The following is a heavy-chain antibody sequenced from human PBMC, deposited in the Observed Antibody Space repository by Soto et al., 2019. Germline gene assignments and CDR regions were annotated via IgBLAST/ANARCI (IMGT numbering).Heavy chain of an antibody. CDR1: GYSFTSYW. V-gene: IGHV5-51*01. J-gene: IGHJ6*02. D-gene: IGHD3-10*01. CDR3: ERGQRGYYYYYRMDA. Sequence: GESLKISCKGSGYSFTSYWIGWVRQMPGKGLEWMGIIYPGDSDTRYSPSFQGQVTISADKSISTAYLQWSSLKASDTAMYYCERGQRGYYYYYRMDAWGQGTTVPVYS. CDR2: IYPGDSDT.